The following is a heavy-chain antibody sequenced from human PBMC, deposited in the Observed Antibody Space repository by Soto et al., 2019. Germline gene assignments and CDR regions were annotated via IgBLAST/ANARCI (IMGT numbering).Heavy chain of an antibody. J-gene: IGHJ3*01. CDR1: GYSVCVSA. Sequence: RICCAACGYSVCVSAMTWFCQKTGKGLECVGFITSKRYGGTPQYAASVKGRFTISRDDSKSIAYLQMNNLITGDTAMYFCSGHPPKNRWLDAFDFWGQGTMDIVIS. CDR3: SGHPPKNRWLDAFDF. D-gene: IGHD5-12*01. V-gene: IGHV3-49*03. CDR2: ITSKRYGGTP.